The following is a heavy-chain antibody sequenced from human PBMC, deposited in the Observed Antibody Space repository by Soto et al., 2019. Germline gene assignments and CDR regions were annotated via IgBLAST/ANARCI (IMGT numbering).Heavy chain of an antibody. Sequence: QVLLQESGPGLMKPSQTLSLTCTVSGLTISSASYYWMWIRQHPGKGLEWVGNIYYNGSTYYSQSLKSRVTLWVDTSKSQFSLRMASVTAADTAVYYCARYRISGSWSKFDYWGQGTLVTVSS. CDR1: GLTISSASYY. CDR2: IYYNGST. D-gene: IGHD6-13*01. CDR3: ARYRISGSWSKFDY. J-gene: IGHJ4*02. V-gene: IGHV4-31*03.